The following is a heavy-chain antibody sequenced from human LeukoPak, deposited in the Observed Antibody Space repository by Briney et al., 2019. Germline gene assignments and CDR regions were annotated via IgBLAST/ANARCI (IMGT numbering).Heavy chain of an antibody. J-gene: IGHJ1*01. CDR2: IYYSGST. CDR1: GGSISSGGYY. V-gene: IGHV4-31*03. CDR3: ARGGGMATMDYFQH. Sequence: PSETLSLTCTVSGGSISSGGYYWSWIRQHPGKGLEWIGYIYYSGSTYYNPSLKSRVTISVDTSKNQFSLKLGSVTAADTAVYYCARGGGMATMDYFQHWGQGTLVTVSS. D-gene: IGHD5-24*01.